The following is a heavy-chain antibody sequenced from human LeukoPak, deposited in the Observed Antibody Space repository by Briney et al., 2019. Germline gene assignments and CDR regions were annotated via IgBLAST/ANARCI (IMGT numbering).Heavy chain of an antibody. V-gene: IGHV1-2*06. Sequence: GASVKVSCKASGYTFTGYYMHWVRQAPGQGLEWMGRINPNGGGTNYAQKFQGRVTMTRDTSISTAYMELSRLRSDDTAVYYCARDFGSSGYYWAGWFDPWGQGTLVTVSS. CDR2: INPNGGGT. D-gene: IGHD3-22*01. CDR3: ARDFGSSGYYWAGWFDP. CDR1: GYTFTGYY. J-gene: IGHJ5*02.